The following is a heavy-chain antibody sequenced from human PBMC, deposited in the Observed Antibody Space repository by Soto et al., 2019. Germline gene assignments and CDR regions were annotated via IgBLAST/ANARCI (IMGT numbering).Heavy chain of an antibody. Sequence: VASVKVSCKASGYTFTSYGISWVRQAPGQGLEWMGWISAYNGNTNYAQKLQGRVTMTTDTSTSTAYMELRSLRSDDTAVYYCAREDIVVVPAAHRFNWFDPWGQGTLVTVSS. J-gene: IGHJ5*02. V-gene: IGHV1-18*04. CDR2: ISAYNGNT. CDR3: AREDIVVVPAAHRFNWFDP. D-gene: IGHD2-2*01. CDR1: GYTFTSYG.